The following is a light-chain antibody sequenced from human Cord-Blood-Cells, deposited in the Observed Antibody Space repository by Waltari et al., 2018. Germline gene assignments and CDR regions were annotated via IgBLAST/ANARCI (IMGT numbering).Light chain of an antibody. CDR3: SSYTSSSTLV. CDR2: DVS. J-gene: IGLJ3*02. Sequence: QSALTQPASVSGSPGQSITISCTGTSSDVGGYNYVSWYQQHPGKAPKLMIYDVSNRHSGVSNRFAGSKPGNTASLTISGLQAEDEADYYCSSYTSSSTLVFGGGTKLTVL. V-gene: IGLV2-14*03. CDR1: SSDVGGYNY.